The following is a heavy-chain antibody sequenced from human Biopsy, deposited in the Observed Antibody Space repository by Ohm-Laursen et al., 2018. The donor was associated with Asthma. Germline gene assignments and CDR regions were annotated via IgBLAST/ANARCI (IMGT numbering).Heavy chain of an antibody. D-gene: IGHD6-19*01. CDR1: RFTYA. CDR3: AREGVAGTHIED. J-gene: IGHJ4*02. V-gene: IGHV3-30-3*01. Sequence: SLRLSCAASRFTYAMHWVLQAPGKGLEWVAVISYDGSSIYYADSVKGRFTISRDNSRNTLSLQMNSLTAEDTAVYYCAREGVAGTHIEDWGQGTLVTVSS. CDR2: ISYDGSSI.